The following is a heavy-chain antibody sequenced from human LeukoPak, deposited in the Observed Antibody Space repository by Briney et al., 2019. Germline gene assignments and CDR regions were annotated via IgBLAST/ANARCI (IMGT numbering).Heavy chain of an antibody. Sequence: PSETLSLTCTVSGDSITNYYWAWIRQPPGKGLEWIGYIYYSGSTTYNPSLKSRVTISVDTSKNQFSLNLSSVTAADTAVYYCARAPPRGSYYRGYFDYWGQGTLVTVSS. V-gene: IGHV4-59*01. CDR1: GDSITNYY. J-gene: IGHJ4*02. D-gene: IGHD3-10*01. CDR3: ARAPPRGSYYRGYFDY. CDR2: IYYSGST.